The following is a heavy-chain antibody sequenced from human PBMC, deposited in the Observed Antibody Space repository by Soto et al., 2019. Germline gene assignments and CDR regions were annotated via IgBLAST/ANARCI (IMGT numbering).Heavy chain of an antibody. CDR1: GGSISSGGYY. CDR3: ARDSAGSGILPSGGDY. CDR2: IYYSGST. V-gene: IGHV4-31*03. J-gene: IGHJ4*02. Sequence: PSETLSLTCTDSGGSISSGGYYWSWIRQNPGKGLEWIGYIYYSGSTYYNPSLKSRVTISVDTSKNQFSLKLSSVTAADTAVYYCARDSAGSGILPSGGDYWGQGTLVTVSS. D-gene: IGHD3-10*01.